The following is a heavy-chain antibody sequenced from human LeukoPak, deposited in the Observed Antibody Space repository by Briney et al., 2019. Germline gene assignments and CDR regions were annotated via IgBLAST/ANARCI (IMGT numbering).Heavy chain of an antibody. V-gene: IGHV3-49*04. J-gene: IGHJ3*02. D-gene: IGHD6-13*01. Sequence: PGRSLRLSCTASGFTFGDYAMSWVRQAPGKGLEWVGFIRSKAYGGTTEYAASVKGRFTISRDDSKSIAYLQMNSLKTEDTAVYYCTRPQLPRIAAAGTVFAFDIWGQGTMVTVSS. CDR1: GFTFGDYA. CDR3: TRPQLPRIAAAGTVFAFDI. CDR2: IRSKAYGGTT.